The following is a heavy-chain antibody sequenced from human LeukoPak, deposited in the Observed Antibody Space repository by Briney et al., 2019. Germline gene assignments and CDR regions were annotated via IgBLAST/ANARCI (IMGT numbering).Heavy chain of an antibody. Sequence: ASVKVSCKASGYTFTSYDVNWVRHATGQGLEWMGWMNPNSGNTGYAQKFQGRVTMTRNTSISTAYMELSSLRSEDTAVYYCARGGDRYCSGGSCHKYYYGMDVWGQGTTVTVSS. CDR3: ARGGDRYCSGGSCHKYYYGMDV. CDR1: GYTFTSYD. J-gene: IGHJ6*02. D-gene: IGHD2-15*01. CDR2: MNPNSGNT. V-gene: IGHV1-8*01.